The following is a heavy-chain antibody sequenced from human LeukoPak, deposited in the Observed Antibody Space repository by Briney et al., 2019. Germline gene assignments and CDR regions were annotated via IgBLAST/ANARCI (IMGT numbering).Heavy chain of an antibody. D-gene: IGHD4/OR15-4a*01. CDR3: ANEVRPNDY. Sequence: GGSLRLSCADSGFTFNSHAMCWVRQAPGKGLEWVSSIDISGGSTYYADSVKGRFTISRDNSKNTLYLQMNSLRGEDTALYFCANEVRPNDYWGQGTLVTVSS. V-gene: IGHV3-23*01. CDR1: GFTFNSHA. CDR2: IDISGGST. J-gene: IGHJ4*02.